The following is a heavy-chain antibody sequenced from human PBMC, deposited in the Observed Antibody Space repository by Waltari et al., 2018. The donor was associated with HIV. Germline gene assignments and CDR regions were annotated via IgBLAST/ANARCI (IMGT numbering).Heavy chain of an antibody. Sequence: QVQLVQSGAEVKKPGASVKVSCKASGYTFINHDINWMRQASGQGLEWMGWMNANSGNTGPAQKFQGRLTMTRDTSISTAYMELSSLRSDDTAVYYCARGSGAGGRDWFDPWGQGTLVTVSS. CDR2: MNANSGNT. CDR3: ARGSGAGGRDWFDP. CDR1: GYTFINHD. J-gene: IGHJ5*02. V-gene: IGHV1-8*02. D-gene: IGHD1-26*01.